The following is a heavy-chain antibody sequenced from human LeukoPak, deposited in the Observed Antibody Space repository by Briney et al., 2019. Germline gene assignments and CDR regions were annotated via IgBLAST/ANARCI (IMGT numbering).Heavy chain of an antibody. V-gene: IGHV3-11*01. Sequence: KTGGSLRLSCAASGFTFSDYYMSWIRQSPGKGLEWVSSITGTGRIKYYADFVEGRFAVSRDNAKDSLCLQMNNLRADDTAVYYCFLGAQGLDRWVQGTLVTVSS. CDR3: FLGAQGLDR. J-gene: IGHJ5*02. CDR2: ITGTGRIK. CDR1: GFTFSDYY. D-gene: IGHD1-26*01.